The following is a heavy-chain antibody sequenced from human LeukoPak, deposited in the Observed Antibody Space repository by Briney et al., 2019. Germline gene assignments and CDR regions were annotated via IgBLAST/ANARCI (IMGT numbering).Heavy chain of an antibody. J-gene: IGHJ6*02. Sequence: SETLSLTCTVSGGSISSLSFYWGWLRLPPGKGLEWIGSMSYCGYSYDNPSLKSRATISVDTSKNHFSLILSSVTAADTAVYYCVRTGNREYYYYFDMDVWGLGTTVTVSS. CDR3: VRTGNREYYYYFDMDV. V-gene: IGHV4-39*02. CDR1: GGSISSLSFY. D-gene: IGHD3/OR15-3a*01. CDR2: MSYCGYS.